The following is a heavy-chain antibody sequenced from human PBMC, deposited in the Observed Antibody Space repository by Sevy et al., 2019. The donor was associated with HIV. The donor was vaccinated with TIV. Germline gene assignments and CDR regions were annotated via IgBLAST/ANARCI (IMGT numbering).Heavy chain of an antibody. D-gene: IGHD2-8*01. V-gene: IGHV3-53*01. CDR3: ASHYCTSGSCYFDY. J-gene: IGHJ4*02. CDR1: GFSISSNY. Sequence: GGSLRLSCAVSGFSISSNYMSWVRQAPGKGLEWVSVIFSAGSTSYTYSVKGRFIFSKDNSKNTLSLEMSNLRAEDTAVYYCASHYCTSGSCYFDYWGQGTLVTVSS. CDR2: IFSAGST.